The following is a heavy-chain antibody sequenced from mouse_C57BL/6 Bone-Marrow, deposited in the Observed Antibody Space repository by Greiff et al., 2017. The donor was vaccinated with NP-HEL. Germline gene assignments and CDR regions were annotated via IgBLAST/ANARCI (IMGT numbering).Heavy chain of an antibody. CDR1: GFTFSSYA. V-gene: IGHV5-4*01. Sequence: EVQLQESGGGLVKPGGSLKLSCAASGFTFSSYAMSWVRQTPEKRLEWVATISDGGSYTYYPDNVKGRFTISRDNAKNNLYLQMSHLKSEDTAMYYCARKEGPAYWGQGTLVTVSA. D-gene: IGHD3-3*01. CDR3: ARKEGPAY. J-gene: IGHJ3*01. CDR2: ISDGGSYT.